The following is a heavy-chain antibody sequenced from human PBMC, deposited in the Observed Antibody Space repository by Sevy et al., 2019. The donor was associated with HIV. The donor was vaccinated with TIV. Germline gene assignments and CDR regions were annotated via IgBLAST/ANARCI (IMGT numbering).Heavy chain of an antibody. J-gene: IGHJ6*02. CDR1: GFTFSSYE. D-gene: IGHD2-2*01. CDR2: ISSSGSTI. V-gene: IGHV3-48*03. CDR3: ARDGLKAYCSSTSCNYGMDV. Sequence: GGSLRLSCAASGFTFSSYEMNWVRQAPGKGLEWVSYISSSGSTIYYADSVKGGFTISRANAKNLLYLQMNSLSSEDTAVYYCARDGLKAYCSSTSCNYGMDVWGQGTTVTVSS.